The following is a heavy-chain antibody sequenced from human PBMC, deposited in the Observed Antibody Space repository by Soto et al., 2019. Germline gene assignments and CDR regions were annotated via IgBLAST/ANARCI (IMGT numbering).Heavy chain of an antibody. CDR2: FIPILGIA. CDR3: ARGRDGYKYDAFDI. D-gene: IGHD5-12*01. J-gene: IGHJ3*02. CDR1: GGTFSSYT. Sequence: SAKVSCMASGGTFSSYTISWVRQAPGQELEWMGRFIPILGIANYAQKFQGRVTMTADKSTSTAYMELSSLRSEDTAVYYCARGRDGYKYDAFDIWGQGTMVT. V-gene: IGHV1-69*02.